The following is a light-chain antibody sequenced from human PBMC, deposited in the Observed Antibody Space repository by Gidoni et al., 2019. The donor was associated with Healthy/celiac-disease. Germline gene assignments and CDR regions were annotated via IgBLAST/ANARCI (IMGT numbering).Light chain of an antibody. V-gene: IGLV1-40*01. CDR1: SSNIGAGYD. CDR2: GNS. Sequence: QSVLTQPHSVSGAPGQRVTISCTVSSSNIGAGYDVHWYQQLPGTAPKLLIYGNSNRPSGVPDRFSGSKSGTSASLAITGLQAEDEADYYCQSYDSSLSGSVVFGGGTKLTV. J-gene: IGLJ2*01. CDR3: QSYDSSLSGSVV.